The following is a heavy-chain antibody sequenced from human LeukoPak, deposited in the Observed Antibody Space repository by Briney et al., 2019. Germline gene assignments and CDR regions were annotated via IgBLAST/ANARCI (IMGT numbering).Heavy chain of an antibody. V-gene: IGHV5-51*01. CDR3: ARHRRQLWLNYYYYYMDV. Sequence: GESLKISCKGSGYSFTSYWIGWGRQMPGKGLEWMGIIYPGDSDTRYSPSFQGQVTISADKSISTAYLQWSSLKASDTAMYYCARHRRQLWLNYYYYYMDVWGKGTTVTISS. D-gene: IGHD5-18*01. J-gene: IGHJ6*03. CDR1: GYSFTSYW. CDR2: IYPGDSDT.